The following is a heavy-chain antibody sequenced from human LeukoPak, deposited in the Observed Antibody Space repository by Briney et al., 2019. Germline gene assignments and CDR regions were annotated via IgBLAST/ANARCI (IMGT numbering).Heavy chain of an antibody. CDR3: ARGYDSSGYYPYYFDY. J-gene: IGHJ4*02. D-gene: IGHD3-22*01. Sequence: SETLSLTCAVSGGSISSGGYSWSWIRQPPGKGLEWIGYIYHSGSTYYNPSLKSRVTISVDRSKNQFSLKLSSVTATDTAVYYCARGYDSSGYYPYYFDYWGQGTLVTVSS. CDR2: IYHSGST. CDR1: GGSISSGGYS. V-gene: IGHV4-30-2*01.